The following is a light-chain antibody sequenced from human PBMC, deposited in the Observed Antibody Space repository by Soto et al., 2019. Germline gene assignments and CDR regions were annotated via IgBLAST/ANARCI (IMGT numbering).Light chain of an antibody. Sequence: EIVMTQSPATLSVSPGERATLSCRASQGIGSTLAWYQQKPGQTPRLLIYGASTRATGVPARFSGSGSGTEFTLTINSLQSEDFEVYYCQRYNNWPLTLGGGTKVDIK. V-gene: IGKV3-15*01. CDR2: GAS. CDR1: QGIGST. J-gene: IGKJ4*01. CDR3: QRYNNWPLT.